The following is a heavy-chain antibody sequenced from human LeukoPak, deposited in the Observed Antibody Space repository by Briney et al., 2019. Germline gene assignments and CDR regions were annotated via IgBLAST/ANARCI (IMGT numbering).Heavy chain of an antibody. CDR2: IPYDGSNK. Sequence: GGSLRLSCAAAGFTFSDYVMQLVRQAPGKGLEWVAVIPYDGSNKYYADSVKGRFTISRDNSKNTLYLQMNSLRPEDTAVYYCARVEMTTNHYGPLGAFDVWGQGTMVTVSS. CDR1: GFTFSDYV. D-gene: IGHD5-24*01. V-gene: IGHV3-30-3*01. J-gene: IGHJ3*01. CDR3: ARVEMTTNHYGPLGAFDV.